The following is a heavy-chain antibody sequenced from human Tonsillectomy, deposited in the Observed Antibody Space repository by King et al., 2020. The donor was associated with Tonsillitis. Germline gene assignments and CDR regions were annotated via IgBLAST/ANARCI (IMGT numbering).Heavy chain of an antibody. V-gene: IGHV1-69*15. Sequence: QLVQSGAEVKKPGSSVKVSCKASGGTFSSYALNWVRQAPGQGLEWVGRIIPMFKTPNYAQKFQGRVTITADDSTSTANLEVSGLRSDDTAVYYCARDPPTCSGGRCVIQFHYGTDVRGQGTTVPVAS. CDR3: ARDPPTCSGGRCVIQFHYGTDV. D-gene: IGHD2-15*01. J-gene: IGHJ6*02. CDR1: GGTFSSYA. CDR2: IIPMFKTP.